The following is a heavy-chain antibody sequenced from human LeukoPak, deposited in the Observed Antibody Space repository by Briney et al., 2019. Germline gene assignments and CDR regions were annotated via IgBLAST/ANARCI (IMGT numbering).Heavy chain of an antibody. CDR3: ARVGTNPLPDAFDI. D-gene: IGHD2-2*01. V-gene: IGHV1-46*01. CDR1: GHTFTTYY. CDR2: INPSGGST. J-gene: IGHJ3*02. Sequence: GASVKVSCKASGHTFTTYYMHWVRQAPGQGLDWMGIINPSGGSTSYAQKFQGRVTMTRDTSTITVYMELSSLRSEDTAVYYCARVGTNPLPDAFDIWGQGTMVTVSS.